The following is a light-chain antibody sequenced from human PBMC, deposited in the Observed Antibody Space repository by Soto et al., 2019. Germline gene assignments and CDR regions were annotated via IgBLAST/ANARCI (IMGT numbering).Light chain of an antibody. CDR2: AAS. J-gene: IGKJ3*01. V-gene: IGKV1-39*01. Sequence: DIHMTQSPSFLSASLGDRVTITFRASQSVSNYLNWYQQKPGKAPTLLIYAASTLQSGVPSRISGSGSGTDFTLTISSLQPEDFATYYCQQDLRPPLTFGPGTKVDI. CDR3: QQDLRPPLT. CDR1: QSVSNY.